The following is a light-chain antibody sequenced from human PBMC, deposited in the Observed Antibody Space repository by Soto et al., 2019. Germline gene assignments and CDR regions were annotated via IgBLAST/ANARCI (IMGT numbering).Light chain of an antibody. CDR1: GSDVAGYNY. CDR2: DVS. J-gene: IGLJ1*01. Sequence: LTQPRSVSGSPGQSVTISCTGTGSDVAGYNYVSWYQQDPGKAPKLMIYDVSKRPSGIPDRFSGSKSGNTASLTISGLQAEDEADYYCCSYAGSYTFVFGTGTKVTVL. V-gene: IGLV2-11*01. CDR3: CSYAGSYTFV.